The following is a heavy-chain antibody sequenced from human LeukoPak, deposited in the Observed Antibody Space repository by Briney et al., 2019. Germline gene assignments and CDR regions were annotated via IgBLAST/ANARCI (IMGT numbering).Heavy chain of an antibody. Sequence: GGSLRLSCAASGFTFSSYAMSWVRQAPGKGLEWVAVISYDGSNKYYADSVKGRFTISRDNSKNTLYLQMNSLRAEDMAVYYCAKGGHRYCSGGSCYYFDYWGQGTLVTVSS. CDR1: GFTFSSYA. CDR3: AKGGHRYCSGGSCYYFDY. V-gene: IGHV3-30*18. CDR2: ISYDGSNK. D-gene: IGHD2-15*01. J-gene: IGHJ4*02.